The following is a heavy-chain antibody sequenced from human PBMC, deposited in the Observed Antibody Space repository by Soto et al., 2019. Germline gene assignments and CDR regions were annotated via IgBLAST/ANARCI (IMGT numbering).Heavy chain of an antibody. CDR3: VRRERAACTDWWFAP. CDR2: IYYSGST. V-gene: IGHV4-39*01. Sequence: SETLSLTCTVSGGSLSPGGFHLGWIRQPQGKGLEWIGSIYYSGSTYYSPSLKSRVTISVDTSKNQFSLKLSSVTAADTAVYYCVRRERAACTDWWFAPWCQATLV. D-gene: IGHD6-13*01. CDR1: GGSLSPGGFH. J-gene: IGHJ5*02.